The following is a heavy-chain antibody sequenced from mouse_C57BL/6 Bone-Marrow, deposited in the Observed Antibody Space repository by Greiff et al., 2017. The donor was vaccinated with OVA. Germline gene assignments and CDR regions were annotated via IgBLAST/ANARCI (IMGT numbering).Heavy chain of an antibody. CDR1: GYSITSGYY. CDR2: ISYDGSN. Sequence: EVQRVESGPGLVKPSQSLSLTCSVTGYSITSGYYWNWIRQFPGNKLEWMGYISYDGSNNYNPSLKNRISITRDTSKNQFFLKLNSVTTEDTATYYCARARAMDYWGQGTSVTVSS. V-gene: IGHV3-6*01. J-gene: IGHJ4*01. CDR3: ARARAMDY.